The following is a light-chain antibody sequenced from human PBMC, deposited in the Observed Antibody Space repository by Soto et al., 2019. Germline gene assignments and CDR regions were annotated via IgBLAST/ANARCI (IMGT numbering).Light chain of an antibody. V-gene: IGLV2-14*01. CDR2: EVS. J-gene: IGLJ1*01. Sequence: QSVLTQPASVSGSPGQSITISCTGTSSDVGNYKYVSWYQQHPGKAPKLIIYEVSNRPSGVSDRFSGSKSGNTASLTISGLQAEDETDYYCLSYTSSGTYVFATGTKVTVL. CDR3: LSYTSSGTYV. CDR1: SSDVGNYKY.